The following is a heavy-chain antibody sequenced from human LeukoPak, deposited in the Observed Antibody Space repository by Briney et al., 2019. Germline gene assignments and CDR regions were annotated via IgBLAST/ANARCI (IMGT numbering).Heavy chain of an antibody. CDR1: GFTFDDYA. V-gene: IGHV3-9*01. D-gene: IGHD6-19*01. Sequence: GGSLRLSCAASGFTFDDYAMHWVRQAPGKGLEWVSGISWNSGSIGYADSVKGRFTISRDNAKNSLYLQMGSLRAEDTALYYCAKDKNPGYSSGWYDYWGQGTLVTVSS. CDR3: AKDKNPGYSSGWYDY. CDR2: ISWNSGSI. J-gene: IGHJ4*02.